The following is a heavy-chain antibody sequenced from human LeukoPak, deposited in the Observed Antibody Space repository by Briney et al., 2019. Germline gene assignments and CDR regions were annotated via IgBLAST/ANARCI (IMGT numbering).Heavy chain of an antibody. V-gene: IGHV3-23*01. CDR2: ISGSGGST. J-gene: IGHJ4*02. Sequence: PGGSLRLSCAASGFTFSSYAMSWVRQAPGKGLEWVSAISGSGGSTYYADSVKGRFTISRDNSKNTLYLQMNSLRAEDTAVYYCAKDIAGHYYDSSGYYDYWGQGTLVTVSS. D-gene: IGHD3-22*01. CDR3: AKDIAGHYYDSSGYYDY. CDR1: GFTFSSYA.